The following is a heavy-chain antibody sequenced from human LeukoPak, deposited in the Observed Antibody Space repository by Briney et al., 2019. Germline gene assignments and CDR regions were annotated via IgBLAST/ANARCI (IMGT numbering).Heavy chain of an antibody. CDR1: GYTFTDYY. CDR3: ATVARSSITIFGAALLH. V-gene: IGHV1-69-2*01. Sequence: GASVKVSCKVSGYTFTDYYMHWVQQAPGKGLEWMGLVDPEDGETIYAEKFQGRVTITADTSTDTAYMELSSLRSEDTAVYYCATVARSSITIFGAALLHWGQGTLVTVSS. J-gene: IGHJ4*02. D-gene: IGHD3-3*01. CDR2: VDPEDGET.